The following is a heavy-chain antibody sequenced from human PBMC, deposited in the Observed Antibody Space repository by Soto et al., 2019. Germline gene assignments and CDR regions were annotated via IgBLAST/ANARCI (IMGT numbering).Heavy chain of an antibody. CDR3: VRVASGSYDWYDP. V-gene: IGHV3-74*01. D-gene: IGHD1-26*01. CDR1: KFTFSIYW. J-gene: IGHJ5*02. CDR2: INTDGSRT. Sequence: GGYMRLSCAAAKFTFSIYWMHWVRQAPGKGLVWVSLINTDGSRTTYADSVKGRFTISRDNAKNTAFLQMDSLRAEDTAMYYCVRVASGSYDWYDPWGEGT.